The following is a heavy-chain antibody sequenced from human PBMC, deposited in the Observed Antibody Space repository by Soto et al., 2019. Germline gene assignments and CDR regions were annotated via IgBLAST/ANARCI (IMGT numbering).Heavy chain of an antibody. CDR2: IYYSGTT. CDR1: GGSINNYY. Sequence: SETLSLTCTVSGGSINNYYLSWIRQSPGKGLEWIGYIYYSGTTNYNPSLKSRVTISIDRSENQFSLKLTSVTAADTAVYYCARGEDAFFYYGLDVWGQGITVTVSS. V-gene: IGHV4-59*01. CDR3: ARGEDAFFYYGLDV. J-gene: IGHJ6*02.